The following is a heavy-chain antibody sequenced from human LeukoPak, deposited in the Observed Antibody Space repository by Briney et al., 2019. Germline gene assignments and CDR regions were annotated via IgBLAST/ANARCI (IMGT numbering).Heavy chain of an antibody. D-gene: IGHD5-12*01. CDR1: GYSINNGYY. J-gene: IGHJ3*02. CDR2: IDHSGTS. Sequence: SETLSLTCTVSGYSINNGYYWGWIRQPPGKGLEWIASIDHSGTSYYNPSLKSRVTISVDTSKNQFSLKLTSVTAADTAVYYCARDDETGYVGNAFDIWGQGTMVTVSS. V-gene: IGHV4-38-2*02. CDR3: ARDDETGYVGNAFDI.